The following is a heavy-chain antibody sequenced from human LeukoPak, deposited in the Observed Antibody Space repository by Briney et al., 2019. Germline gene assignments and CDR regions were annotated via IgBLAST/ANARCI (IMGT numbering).Heavy chain of an antibody. D-gene: IGHD2-15*01. CDR3: AKAPVTTCSGAYCYPFDY. CDR1: GFTLSSYA. CDR2: ISVSGNT. V-gene: IGHV3-23*01. Sequence: GGSLRPSCAASGFTLSSYAMSWVRQGPGKGLEWVSAISVSGNTYHADSVKGRFTISRDSSKNTLYLQMNSLRAGDAAVYYCAKAPVTTCSGAYCYPFDYWSQGTLVTVSS. J-gene: IGHJ4*02.